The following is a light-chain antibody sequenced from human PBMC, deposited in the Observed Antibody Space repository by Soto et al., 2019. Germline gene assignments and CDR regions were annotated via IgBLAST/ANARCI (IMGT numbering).Light chain of an antibody. CDR2: LGS. CDR3: MQALQTPRT. CDR1: QSLLHSNGYNY. J-gene: IGKJ3*01. Sequence: DTVMTQSPLSLPVTPGEPASISCRSSQSLLHSNGYNYLDWYLQKPGQSPQLLIYLGSNRASGVPDRFSGSGSGTDFTLKISRVEAEDVGVYYCMQALQTPRTFGPGTKVDI. V-gene: IGKV2-28*01.